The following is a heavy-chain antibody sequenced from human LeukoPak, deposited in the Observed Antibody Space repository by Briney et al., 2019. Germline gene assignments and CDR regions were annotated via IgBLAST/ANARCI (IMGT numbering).Heavy chain of an antibody. CDR1: GYTLSEFS. Sequence: GASVKVSSKVSGYTLSEFSMHWVRQAPGKGLEWMGGFDPEDGETIYAQKFQGRVSMTEDTSTDTAYMELSSLRSEDTAVYYCVASSPQNWKAHDYWGQGTLVTVSS. CDR2: FDPEDGET. J-gene: IGHJ4*02. V-gene: IGHV1-24*01. D-gene: IGHD1-1*01. CDR3: VASSPQNWKAHDY.